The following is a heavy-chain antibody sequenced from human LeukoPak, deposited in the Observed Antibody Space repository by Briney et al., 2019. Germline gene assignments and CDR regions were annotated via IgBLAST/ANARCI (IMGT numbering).Heavy chain of an antibody. CDR3: ARDKGVGDAFDI. V-gene: IGHV3-33*01. D-gene: IGHD1-26*01. CDR2: IWYDGSNK. Sequence: PGRSLRLSCAASGFTFSSYGMHWVRQAPGKGLEWVAVIWYDGSNKYYADSVKGRFTISRDNSKNTLYLQMNSLRAEDTAVYYCARDKGVGDAFDIWGQGTMVTVSS. CDR1: GFTFSSYG. J-gene: IGHJ3*02.